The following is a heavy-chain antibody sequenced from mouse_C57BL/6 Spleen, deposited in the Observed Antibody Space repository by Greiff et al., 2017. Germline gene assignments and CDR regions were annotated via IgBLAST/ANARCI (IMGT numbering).Heavy chain of an antibody. CDR2: FYPGDGDT. CDR3: ARLDYYGSSY. D-gene: IGHD1-1*01. CDR1: GYAFSSYW. Sequence: VQLQQSGAELVKPGASVTISCKASGYAFSSYWMNWVKQRPGKGLEWLGQFYPGDGDTNYNGKFKGKATLTADKSSSTVYMQLSSLTSEDSAVYFCARLDYYGSSYWGQGTTLTVSS. V-gene: IGHV1-80*01. J-gene: IGHJ2*01.